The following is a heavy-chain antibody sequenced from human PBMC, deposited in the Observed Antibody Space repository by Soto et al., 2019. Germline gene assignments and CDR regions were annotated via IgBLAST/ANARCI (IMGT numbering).Heavy chain of an antibody. CDR3: ARGEITGTTLGYYYYYMDV. J-gene: IGHJ6*03. D-gene: IGHD1-7*01. V-gene: IGHV1-18*01. CDR1: GYTFTSYG. Sequence: ASVKVSCKASGYTFTSYGISWVRQAPGQGLEWMGWISAYNGNTNYAQKLQGRVTMTTDTSTSTAYMELRSLRSDDTAVYYCARGEITGTTLGYYYYYMDVWGKGTTVTVSS. CDR2: ISAYNGNT.